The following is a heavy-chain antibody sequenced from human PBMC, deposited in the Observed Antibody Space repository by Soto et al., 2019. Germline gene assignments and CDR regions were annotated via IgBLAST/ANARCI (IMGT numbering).Heavy chain of an antibody. CDR1: GGSITAYS. J-gene: IGHJ5*02. CDR2: IFSSGST. V-gene: IGHV4-4*07. D-gene: IGHD2-21*02. Sequence: SETLSLTCTVSGGSITAYSWVWIRQPAGKGLEWIGRIFSSGSTNYNPSLKGRITMSLDTSKNQFSLKLNSATATDTAVYFCAREQGVLVTADNWLDPCGQGILVTASS. CDR3: AREQGVLVTADNWLDP.